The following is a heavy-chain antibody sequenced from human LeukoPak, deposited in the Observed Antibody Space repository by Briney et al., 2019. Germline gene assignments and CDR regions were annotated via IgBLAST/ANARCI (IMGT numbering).Heavy chain of an antibody. V-gene: IGHV4-39*02. Sequence: SETLSLTCTVSGGSISSSSYYWGWIRQPSGKGLEWIGSNYNSGSTYSNPSLKSRVTISVDTSKNQFSLKLSSVTAADTAVYYCARELLAARRTDAFDIWGQGTMVTVSS. CDR1: GGSISSSSYY. J-gene: IGHJ3*02. CDR2: NYNSGST. D-gene: IGHD6-6*01. CDR3: ARELLAARRTDAFDI.